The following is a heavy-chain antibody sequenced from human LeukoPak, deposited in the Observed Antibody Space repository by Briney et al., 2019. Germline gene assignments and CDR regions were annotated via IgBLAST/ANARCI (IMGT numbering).Heavy chain of an antibody. CDR1: GFTFSSYA. J-gene: IGHJ4*02. D-gene: IGHD4-17*01. CDR3: AKDVLYGDFTGHFDY. CDR2: ISGSGGST. V-gene: IGHV3-23*01. Sequence: GGSLRLSCAASGFTFSSYAMSWVRQAPGKGLEWVSAISGSGGSTYYADSVKGRFTISRDNSKNTLYLQMNSLRAEDTAVYYCAKDVLYGDFTGHFDYWGQGTLVTVSS.